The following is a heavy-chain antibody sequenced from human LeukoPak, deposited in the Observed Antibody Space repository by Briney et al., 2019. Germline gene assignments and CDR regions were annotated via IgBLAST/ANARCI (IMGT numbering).Heavy chain of an antibody. D-gene: IGHD3-3*01. CDR1: GGSISSSSYY. J-gene: IGHJ4*02. Sequence: SETPSLTCTVSGGSISSSSYYWGWIRQPPGKGLEWIGSIYYSGSTYYNPSLKSRVTISVDTSKNQFSLKLSSVTAADTAVYYCARHGHYGWDFWSGYYTPFDYWGQGTLVTVSS. CDR2: IYYSGST. V-gene: IGHV4-39*01. CDR3: ARHGHYGWDFWSGYYTPFDY.